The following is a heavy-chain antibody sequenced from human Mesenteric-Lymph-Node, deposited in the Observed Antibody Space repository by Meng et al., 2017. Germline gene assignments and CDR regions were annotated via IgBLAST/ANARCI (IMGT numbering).Heavy chain of an antibody. J-gene: IGHJ4*02. Sequence: QVQRQESGPGLVRPSETLSLTCSISGGSVISGSYYWSWIRQPPGKRLEWIGYMYFSGSTNYNPSLKSRVTISVDTSKKQFSLKLSSVTAADTAVYYCARGHYDGYFDSWGQGTLVTVSS. CDR1: GGSVISGSYY. D-gene: IGHD3-22*01. V-gene: IGHV4-61*01. CDR3: ARGHYDGYFDS. CDR2: MYFSGST.